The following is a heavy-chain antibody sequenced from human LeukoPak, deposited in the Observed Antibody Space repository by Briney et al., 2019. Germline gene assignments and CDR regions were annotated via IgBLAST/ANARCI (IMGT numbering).Heavy chain of an antibody. D-gene: IGHD3-10*01. J-gene: IGHJ5*02. CDR1: GGSISSSSYY. CDR3: AREGLNMVRGVIPKEAWGWFDP. V-gene: IGHV4-39*07. Sequence: PSETLSLTCTVSGGSISSSSYYWGWIRQPPGKGLEWIGSIYYSGSTYYNPSLKSRVSISVDTSKNQFSLKLSSVTAADTAVYYCAREGLNMVRGVIPKEAWGWFDPWGQGTLVTVSS. CDR2: IYYSGST.